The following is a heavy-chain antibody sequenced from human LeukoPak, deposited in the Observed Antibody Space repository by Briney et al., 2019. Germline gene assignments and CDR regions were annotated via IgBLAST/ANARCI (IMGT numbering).Heavy chain of an antibody. V-gene: IGHV3-30*18. J-gene: IGHJ4*02. CDR2: ISYDGSNK. CDR1: GFTFSSYG. Sequence: GGSLRLSCAASGFTFSSYGMHWVRQAPGKGLEWVAAISYDGSNKYYADSVKGRFTISRDNSKNTLYLQMNSLRAEDTAVYYCAKPGLPGYSSSWLDYWGQGTLVPVSS. CDR3: AKPGLPGYSSSWLDY. D-gene: IGHD6-13*01.